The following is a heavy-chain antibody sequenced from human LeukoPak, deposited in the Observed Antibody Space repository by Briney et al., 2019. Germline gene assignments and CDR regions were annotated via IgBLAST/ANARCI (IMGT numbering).Heavy chain of an antibody. D-gene: IGHD2-21*01. V-gene: IGHV3-30-3*01. Sequence: PGGSLRLSCAASGFTFSSYAMHWVRQAPGKGLEWVALISYDGTNKYYADSVKGRFTISRDNSKNTLYLQMNSLRAEDTAVYYCAREPSIHGMDVWGQGTLVTVSS. J-gene: IGHJ6*02. CDR3: AREPSIHGMDV. CDR1: GFTFSSYA. CDR2: ISYDGTNK.